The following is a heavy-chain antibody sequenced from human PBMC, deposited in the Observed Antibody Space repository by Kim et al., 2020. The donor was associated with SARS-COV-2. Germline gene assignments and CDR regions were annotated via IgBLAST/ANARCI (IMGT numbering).Heavy chain of an antibody. V-gene: IGHV3-7*01. CDR1: GFTFSDYW. CDR2: LNQDGSDK. D-gene: IGHD6-13*01. Sequence: GGSLRLSCAASGFTFSDYWMRWVRHSPGKGQEWVADLNQDGSDKHYMESVKGRFTISRDNAKNSLFLQMDSLRAEDAALYYCARGGSYSFEYWSQGTLVT. CDR3: ARGGSYSFEY. J-gene: IGHJ4*02.